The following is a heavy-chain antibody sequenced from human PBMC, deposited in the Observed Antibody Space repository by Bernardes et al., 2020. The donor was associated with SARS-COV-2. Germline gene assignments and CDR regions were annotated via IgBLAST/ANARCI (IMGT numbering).Heavy chain of an antibody. V-gene: IGHV3-23*01. CDR3: AKQTSDWYSLDS. CDR1: GFTFSSHA. D-gene: IGHD2-21*02. CDR2: ISGSGGNT. J-gene: IGHJ4*02. Sequence: GGSLRLSCAASGFTFSSHAMSWVRQAPGKGLEWVSAISGSGGNTYHAASVKGRFTISRDNSKDTLYLQMNSLRAEDTAVYYCAKQTSDWYSLDSWGQGTLVTVSS.